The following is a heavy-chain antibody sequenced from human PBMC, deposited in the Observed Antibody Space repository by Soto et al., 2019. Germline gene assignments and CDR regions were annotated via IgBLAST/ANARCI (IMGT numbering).Heavy chain of an antibody. V-gene: IGHV3-30*04. CDR2: IAYDGSNR. D-gene: IGHD1-1*01. J-gene: IGHJ5*02. CDR1: GFSISRSA. Sequence: QVQLVESGGCVVQPGRSLRLSCAASGFSISRSAMHWVLQAPGKGLEWVAVIAYDGSNRWYADSAKGRFTISRDNSKNTVYLQMRRLGGEDTAVYYCARGLQAGTDNVNWFAPWGQGTLVTVSS. CDR3: ARGLQAGTDNVNWFAP.